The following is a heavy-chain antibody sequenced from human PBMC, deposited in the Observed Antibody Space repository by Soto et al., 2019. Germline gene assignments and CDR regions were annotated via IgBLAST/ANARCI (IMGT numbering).Heavy chain of an antibody. CDR1: GFTFSTYW. V-gene: IGHV3-74*01. CDR3: TRDLVLGSGSLDV. Sequence: GGSLRLSCAASGFTFSTYWMHWVGQAPGKGLVWVSRIRGDGRDTNSADSVMGRFTISRDNAKNTLYLQMNSLRVDDTAVYYCTRDLVLGSGSLDVWDQGTTVTVSS. D-gene: IGHD3-10*01. CDR2: IRGDGRDT. J-gene: IGHJ6*02.